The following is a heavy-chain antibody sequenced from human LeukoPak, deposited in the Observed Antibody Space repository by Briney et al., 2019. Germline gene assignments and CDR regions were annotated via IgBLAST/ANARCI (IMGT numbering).Heavy chain of an antibody. J-gene: IGHJ4*02. Sequence: GGSLRLSCAASGYNFANYAMSWVRQAPEKGLEWISGISSSGGSTNYVDSVKGRFTISRDNSKNTLYLQMNSLRAEDTAVYYCAYSSSWYSPIDYWGQGTLVTVSS. V-gene: IGHV3-23*01. CDR3: AYSSSWYSPIDY. CDR1: GYNFANYA. D-gene: IGHD6-13*01. CDR2: ISSSGGST.